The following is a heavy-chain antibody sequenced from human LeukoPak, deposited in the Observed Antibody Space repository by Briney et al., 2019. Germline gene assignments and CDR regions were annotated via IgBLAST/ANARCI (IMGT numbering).Heavy chain of an antibody. V-gene: IGHV3-48*01. CDR3: ASGGPRYDYSKIY. D-gene: IGHD4-11*01. Sequence: GGSLRLSCAASGFTFSSYSMNWVRQAPGKGLEWVSYISSSSSTIYYADSVKGRFTISRDNAKNSLYLQMNSLGAEDTAVYYCASGGPRYDYSKIYWGQGTLVTVSS. CDR2: ISSSSSTI. J-gene: IGHJ4*02. CDR1: GFTFSSYS.